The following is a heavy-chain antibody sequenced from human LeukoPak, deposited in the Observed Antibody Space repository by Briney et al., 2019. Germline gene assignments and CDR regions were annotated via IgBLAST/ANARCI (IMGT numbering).Heavy chain of an antibody. D-gene: IGHD3-16*01. CDR1: GYTFTGYY. J-gene: IGHJ4*02. V-gene: IGHV1-2*02. CDR2: INPNSGGT. CDR3: ARGTGGVLDY. Sequence: ASVKVSCKASGYTFTGYYIHWVRQAPGQGHEWMGWINPNSGGTNYAQEFQGRVTMTRDTSISTAYMELSRLRSDDTAVYYCARGTGGVLDYWGQGTLVTVSS.